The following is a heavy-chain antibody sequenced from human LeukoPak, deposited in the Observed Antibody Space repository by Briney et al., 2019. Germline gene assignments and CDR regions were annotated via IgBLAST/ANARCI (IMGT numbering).Heavy chain of an antibody. D-gene: IGHD3-16*02. CDR2: TYYRSKWYT. V-gene: IGHV6-1*01. CDR3: ARDQPLASYDYVWGSYRYKGFDP. Sequence: SQTLSLTCAISGDSVSSKSTAWNWIRQSPSRGLEWLGRTYYRSKWYTGYAVSVKGRITINPDTSKNQFSLKLSSVTAADTAVYYCARDQPLASYDYVWGSYRYKGFDPWGQGTLVTVSS. J-gene: IGHJ5*02. CDR1: GDSVSSKSTA.